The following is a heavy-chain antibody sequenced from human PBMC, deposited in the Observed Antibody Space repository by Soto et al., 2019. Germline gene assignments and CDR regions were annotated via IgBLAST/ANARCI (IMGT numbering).Heavy chain of an antibody. CDR2: IIPILGIA. CDR1: GGTFSSYT. V-gene: IGHV1-69*08. CDR3: AREIDTVDYYYGMDV. D-gene: IGHD5-18*01. Sequence: QVQLVQSGAEVKKPGSSVKVSCKASGGTFSSYTISWVRQAPGQGLEWMGRIIPILGIANYAQKFQGRVTITADKSTSTAYMELSSLRSEDTAVYYCAREIDTVDYYYGMDVWGQGTTVTVSS. J-gene: IGHJ6*02.